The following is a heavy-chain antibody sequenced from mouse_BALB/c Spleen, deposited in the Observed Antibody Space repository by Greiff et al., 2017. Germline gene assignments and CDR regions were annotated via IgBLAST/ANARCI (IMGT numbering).Heavy chain of an antibody. J-gene: IGHJ3*01. V-gene: IGHV5-9-4*01. Sequence: EVHLVESGGGLVKPGGSLKLSCAASGFTFSSYAMSWVRQSPEKRLEWVAEISSGGSYTYYPDTVTGRFTISRDNAKNTLYLEMSSLRSEDTAMYYCATYDYDETWFAYWGQGTLVTVSA. CDR1: GFTFSSYA. CDR2: ISSGGSYT. D-gene: IGHD2-4*01. CDR3: ATYDYDETWFAY.